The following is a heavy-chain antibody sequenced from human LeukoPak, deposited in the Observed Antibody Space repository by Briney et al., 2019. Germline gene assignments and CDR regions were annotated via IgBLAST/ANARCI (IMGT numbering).Heavy chain of an antibody. V-gene: IGHV4-59*08. CDR3: ARHADY. J-gene: IGHJ4*02. CDR1: GTSISTNY. CDR2: IFCSGGT. Sequence: SETLSLTCSVSGTSISTNYWSWIRQPPGKGLEWLGCIFCSGGTNYKPSLKSRITISVDTSKNQLSLRLSSVTAAGTAVYYCARHADYWGQGTLVTVSS.